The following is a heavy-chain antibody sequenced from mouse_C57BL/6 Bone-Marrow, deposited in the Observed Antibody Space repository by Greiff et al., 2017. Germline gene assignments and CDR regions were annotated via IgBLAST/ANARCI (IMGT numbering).Heavy chain of an antibody. CDR2: IDPNGGGT. Sequence: VLLLQPGADLVQPGASVKLSCTASGFAFTSYWMHWVQQRPGRGLEWIGRIDPNGGGTKYNEKFKSKATLTVDKPSSTAYMQLSSLTSEDSAVYYCARSERRGYYYAMDYWGQGTSVTVSS. V-gene: IGHV1-72*01. CDR1: GFAFTSYW. J-gene: IGHJ4*01. CDR3: ARSERRGYYYAMDY.